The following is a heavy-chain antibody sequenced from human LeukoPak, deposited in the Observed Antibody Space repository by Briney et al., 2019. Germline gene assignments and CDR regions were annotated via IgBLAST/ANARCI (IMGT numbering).Heavy chain of an antibody. V-gene: IGHV3-7*01. CDR2: IKQDGSEK. CDR3: ARDDPTLFWSGSPFY. D-gene: IGHD3-3*01. CDR1: GFTFSSYW. J-gene: IGHJ4*02. Sequence: GGSLRLSCAASGFTFSSYWMSWVRQAPGKGLEWVANIKQDGSEKYYVDSVKGRFTISRDNAENLLYLQMNSLRAEDTAVYYCARDDPTLFWSGSPFYWGQGTLVTVSS.